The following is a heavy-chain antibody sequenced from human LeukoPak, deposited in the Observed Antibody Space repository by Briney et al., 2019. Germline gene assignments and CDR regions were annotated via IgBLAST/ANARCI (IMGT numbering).Heavy chain of an antibody. Sequence: SETLSLTCAVYGGSFSGYYWSWIRQPPGKGLEWIGEINHSGSTNYNPSLKSRVTISVDTSKNQFSLKLSSVTAADTAVYYCARAQYSSGWSLELKGPPYSGLTVPKTYYFDYWGQGTLVTVSS. CDR1: GGSFSGYY. V-gene: IGHV4-34*01. J-gene: IGHJ4*02. CDR3: ARAQYSSGWSLELKGPPYSGLTVPKTYYFDY. CDR2: INHSGST. D-gene: IGHD6-19*01.